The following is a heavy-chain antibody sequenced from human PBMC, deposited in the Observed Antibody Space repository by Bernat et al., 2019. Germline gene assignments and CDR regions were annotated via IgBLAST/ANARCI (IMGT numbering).Heavy chain of an antibody. D-gene: IGHD6-13*01. CDR2: IYTGDSAT. V-gene: IGHV5-51*01. J-gene: IGHJ3*02. Sequence: EVQLVQSGAEVKKPGESLKFSCKGSGYSFTSYWIGWVRQMPGKGLEWMGIIYTGDSATRYSPSFQGQITYYTDKSTSTTYPQCGSLKASDTAMYYCARLYSVEPQAAAGTFPNAFDIRGRGTLIT. CDR1: GYSFTSYW. CDR3: ARLYSVEPQAAAGTFPNAFDI.